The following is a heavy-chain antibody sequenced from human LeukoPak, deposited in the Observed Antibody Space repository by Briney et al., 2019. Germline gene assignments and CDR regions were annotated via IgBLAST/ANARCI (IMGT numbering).Heavy chain of an antibody. CDR1: GGSISSSSYY. D-gene: IGHD2-15*01. Sequence: SGTLSLTCAVSGGSISSSSYYWGWIRQPPGKGLEWIGSIYYSGSTYYNPSLKSRVTISVDTSKNQFSLKLSSVTAADTAVYYCARWGVAAPNWFDPWGQGTLVTVSS. V-gene: IGHV4-39*01. J-gene: IGHJ5*02. CDR2: IYYSGST. CDR3: ARWGVAAPNWFDP.